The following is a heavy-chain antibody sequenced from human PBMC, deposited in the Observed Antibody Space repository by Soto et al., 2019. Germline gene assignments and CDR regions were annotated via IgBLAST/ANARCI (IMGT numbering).Heavy chain of an antibody. D-gene: IGHD2-21*01. CDR3: ARDPRPPSGWLGFWAYGMDV. J-gene: IGHJ6*02. V-gene: IGHV1-2*02. CDR1: GYTFTGNY. Sequence: LVQSGAEVKKPGASVKVSCKASGYTFTGNYIHWVRQAPGQGLEWMGWINPDSGDTTSAQKFQGRVTMTRDTSVTTAYMELSRLRSDDMGVYFCARDPRPPSGWLGFWAYGMDVWGQGTTVTVSS. CDR2: INPDSGDT.